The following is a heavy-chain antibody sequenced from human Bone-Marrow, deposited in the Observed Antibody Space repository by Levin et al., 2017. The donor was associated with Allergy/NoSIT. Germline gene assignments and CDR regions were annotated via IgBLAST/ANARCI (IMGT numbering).Heavy chain of an antibody. V-gene: IGHV3-30*18. Sequence: LSLTCVTSEFIFNKYDIHWVRQAPGKGLEWVAVIAYDGTYTYYGDSVKGRFTLSRDKSNNTLFLQMNRLRIEDTAVYYCAKPRGPHYDTSGLDYWGQGTLVTVSS. CDR2: IAYDGTYT. CDR1: EFIFNKYD. J-gene: IGHJ4*02. D-gene: IGHD3-16*01. CDR3: AKPRGPHYDTSGLDY.